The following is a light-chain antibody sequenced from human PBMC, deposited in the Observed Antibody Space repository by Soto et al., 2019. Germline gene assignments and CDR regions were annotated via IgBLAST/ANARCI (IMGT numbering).Light chain of an antibody. J-gene: IGLJ2*01. CDR2: DVS. CDR1: SSDVGGYNY. CDR3: SSSTSSRTLVV. V-gene: IGLV2-14*01. Sequence: QSALTQPASVSGSPGQSITISCTGTSSDVGGYNYVSWYQQHPGKAPKLMIYDVSNRPSGVSNRCCGSRPGNTASLTHFGLQAEYGVDDSCSSSTSSRTLVVFGGGT.